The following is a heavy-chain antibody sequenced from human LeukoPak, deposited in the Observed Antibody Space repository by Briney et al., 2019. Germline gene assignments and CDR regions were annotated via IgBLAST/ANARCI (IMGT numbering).Heavy chain of an antibody. CDR1: GFTLSSST. J-gene: IGHJ5*02. CDR2: ISSTSTSI. Sequence: GGSLRLSCAASGFTLSSSTMNRVRQAPGKGLEWVSSISSTSTSINYADSVRGRFTISRDNAKNSLYLQMSSLRAEGTAVYYCARSLEVDPWGQGTLVTVSS. CDR3: ARSLEVDP. V-gene: IGHV3-21*01.